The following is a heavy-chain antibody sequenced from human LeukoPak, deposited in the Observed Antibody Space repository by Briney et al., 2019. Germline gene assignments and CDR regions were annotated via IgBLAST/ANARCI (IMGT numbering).Heavy chain of an antibody. J-gene: IGHJ5*02. CDR3: AKGNRYLRP. Sequence: PGRSLRLSCLASGFTFISYDMHGVRQAPCKGLEWVALISYDGSNKYYADSVKVRFTLSIGNSNYTLYLQMNIMRAEDTAVYYCAKGNRYLRPWGQGTLVTVSS. CDR1: GFTFISYD. D-gene: IGHD1-14*01. V-gene: IGHV3-30*18. CDR2: ISYDGSNK.